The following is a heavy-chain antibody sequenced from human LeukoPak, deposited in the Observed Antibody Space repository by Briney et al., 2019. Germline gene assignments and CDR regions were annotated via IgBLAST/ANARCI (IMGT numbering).Heavy chain of an antibody. Sequence: GGSLRLSCAASGFTFSIYAMTWVRQAPGKGLEWVSVISASGGSTYYTDSVKGRVTISRDNSKNTLYLQMNSLRAEDTAVYYCARGEVYAILDYWGQGTLVTVSS. J-gene: IGHJ4*02. CDR3: ARGEVYAILDY. CDR1: GFTFSIYA. CDR2: ISASGGST. V-gene: IGHV3-23*01. D-gene: IGHD2-8*01.